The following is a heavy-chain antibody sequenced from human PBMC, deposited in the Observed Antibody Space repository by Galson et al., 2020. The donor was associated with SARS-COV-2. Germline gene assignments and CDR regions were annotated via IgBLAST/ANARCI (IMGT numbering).Heavy chain of an antibody. J-gene: IGHJ4*02. CDR1: GFTFSSYG. CDR3: ARDRYYDYVWGSYLFLGYFDY. Sequence: GESLKISCAASGFTFSSYGMHWVRQAPGKGLEWVAVISYDGSNKYYADSVKGRFTISRDNSKNTLYLQMNSLRAEDTAVYYCARDRYYDYVWGSYLFLGYFDYWGQGTLVTVSS. V-gene: IGHV3-30*03. CDR2: ISYDGSNK. D-gene: IGHD3-16*02.